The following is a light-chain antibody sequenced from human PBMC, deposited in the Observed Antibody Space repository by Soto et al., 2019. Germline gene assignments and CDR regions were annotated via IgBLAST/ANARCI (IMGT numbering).Light chain of an antibody. J-gene: IGKJ1*01. CDR1: QNISSN. Sequence: EIVMTQSPATLSVSPGERATLSCRASQNISSNLAWYQQKPGQAPGVLIDGASTRATGIPARFSGSGSGTEVTLTISSLQSEDFAVYYCQQYNNWLWTFGQGTKVEI. V-gene: IGKV3-15*01. CDR3: QQYNNWLWT. CDR2: GAS.